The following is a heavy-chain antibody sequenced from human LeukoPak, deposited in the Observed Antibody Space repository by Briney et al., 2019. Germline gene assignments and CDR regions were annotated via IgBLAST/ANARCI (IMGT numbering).Heavy chain of an antibody. V-gene: IGHV1-69*05. D-gene: IGHD3-9*01. J-gene: IGHJ6*03. CDR1: GGTFSSYA. CDR3: ARGPRDDIVTGEKYYYYYMDV. CDR2: IIPIFGRA. Sequence: SSVKVSCKASGGTFSSYAISWVRQAAGPGHEWMGSIIPIFGRANYAQKFQGRVKITTDESTSTAYMEMSSLRSEDTAVYSCARGPRDDIVTGEKYYYYYMDVWGKGTTVTVSS.